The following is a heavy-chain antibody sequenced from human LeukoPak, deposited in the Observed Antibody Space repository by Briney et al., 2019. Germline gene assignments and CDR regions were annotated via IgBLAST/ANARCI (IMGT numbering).Heavy chain of an antibody. CDR3: ARATGIYATPVSY. J-gene: IGHJ4*01. Sequence: GGSLRLSCAASGFTFSGYWMHWVRQAPGKGLVWVSRINSDGSSATYADAVKGRFTISRDNAKDTLYLQMNSLRAEDTAMYYCARATGIYATPVSYWGHGTLVTVSS. V-gene: IGHV3-74*01. CDR1: GFTFSGYW. CDR2: INSDGSSA. D-gene: IGHD4-17*01.